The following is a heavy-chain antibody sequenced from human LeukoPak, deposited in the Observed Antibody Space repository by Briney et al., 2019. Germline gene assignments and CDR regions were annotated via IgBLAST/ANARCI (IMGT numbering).Heavy chain of an antibody. Sequence: SETLSLTCAVYGGFFYGSYWSWIRHLPGKGLEWIGEGDNRGGTKYNPSLKSRVTISADTSKNQFSLKLNFLTAADTGVYYCAKNGQSGFSFGPWGQGTPVTVSS. J-gene: IGHJ5*02. CDR2: GDNRGGT. V-gene: IGHV4-34*01. D-gene: IGHD5-12*01. CDR1: GGFFYGSY. CDR3: AKNGQSGFSFGP.